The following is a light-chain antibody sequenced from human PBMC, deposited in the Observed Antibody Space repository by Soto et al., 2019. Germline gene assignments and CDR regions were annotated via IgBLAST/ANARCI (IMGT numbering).Light chain of an antibody. CDR2: GAS. V-gene: IGKV3-15*01. CDR3: QQYGSSPYT. J-gene: IGKJ2*01. CDR1: QSVSSN. Sequence: EIVMTQSPATLSVSPGERATLSCRASQSVSSNLAWYQQKPGQAPRLLIYGASTRATGIPARFSGSGSGTEFTLTISRLEPEDFAVYYCQQYGSSPYTFAQGTKLEI.